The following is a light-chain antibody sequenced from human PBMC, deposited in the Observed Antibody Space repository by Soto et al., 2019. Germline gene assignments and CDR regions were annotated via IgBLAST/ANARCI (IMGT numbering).Light chain of an antibody. V-gene: IGKV1-9*01. Sequence: IQLTQSPSSLSASVGDRVTITCRASQGISSYVAWYQQKAGKAPKVLIYAASTLQGGVPARFSGSGSGTDFTLTISSLQPEDFATYYCQQLNSYPLTFGGGTKVEIK. CDR2: AAS. J-gene: IGKJ4*01. CDR3: QQLNSYPLT. CDR1: QGISSY.